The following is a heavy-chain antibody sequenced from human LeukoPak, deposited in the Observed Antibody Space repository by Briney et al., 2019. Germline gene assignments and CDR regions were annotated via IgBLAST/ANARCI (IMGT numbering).Heavy chain of an antibody. CDR1: GYRFTNYW. V-gene: IGHV5-51*01. CDR2: IYPGDSDA. D-gene: IGHD3-22*01. Sequence: GESLKISCKGSGYRFTNYWIGWVRQMPGKCLEWMGIIYPGDSDARYSPSFQGQVTLSADKSISTAYLQWSSLKASDTAMYYCARPNITSYYDSRGYDAFDVWGQGTMVTVSS. CDR3: ARPNITSYYDSRGYDAFDV. J-gene: IGHJ3*01.